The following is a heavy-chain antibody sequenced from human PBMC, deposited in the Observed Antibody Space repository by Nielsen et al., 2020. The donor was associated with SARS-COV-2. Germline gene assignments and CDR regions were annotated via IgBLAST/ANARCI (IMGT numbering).Heavy chain of an antibody. CDR2: INSDIGYP. CDR3: ARDRHFLPYYGDSSGLDAFDI. J-gene: IGHJ3*02. D-gene: IGHD3-22*01. Sequence: ASVKVSCKAFGYTFSSYLIHWVRQAPGQGLEWLGWINSDIGYPKYSETFQGRLTITRDTSATTSYMELRSLTSGDTALYFCARDRHFLPYYGDSSGLDAFDIWGQGTKVIVSS. CDR1: GYTFSSYL. V-gene: IGHV1-3*01.